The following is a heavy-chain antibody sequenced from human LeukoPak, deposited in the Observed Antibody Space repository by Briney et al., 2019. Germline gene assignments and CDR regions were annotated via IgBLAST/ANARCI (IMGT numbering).Heavy chain of an antibody. D-gene: IGHD3-10*01. V-gene: IGHV5-51*01. Sequence: GESLKISCKGSGYSFTSYWIGWVRQMPGKGLGWMGIIYPGDSDTRYSPSFQGQVTISADKSISTAYLQWSSLKASDTAMYYCARLPRASMVRGVDTYGMDVWGQGTTVTVSS. J-gene: IGHJ6*02. CDR2: IYPGDSDT. CDR3: ARLPRASMVRGVDTYGMDV. CDR1: GYSFTSYW.